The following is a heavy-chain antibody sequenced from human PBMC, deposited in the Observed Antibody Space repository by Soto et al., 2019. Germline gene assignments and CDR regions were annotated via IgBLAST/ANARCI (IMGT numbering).Heavy chain of an antibody. V-gene: IGHV1-69*01. CDR3: ARGRGYDNLDPFDI. CDR1: GGTFNNYA. Sequence: QVQLVQSGAEMKKPGSSVKVSCKTSGGTFNNYAISWVRQAPGQGFEWMGGIIPIFGSENYAQKFQGRVTITADESTSTAYMELSSLRSEDTAVYYCARGRGYDNLDPFDIWGQGTMVAVSS. D-gene: IGHD5-12*01. CDR2: IIPIFGSE. J-gene: IGHJ3*02.